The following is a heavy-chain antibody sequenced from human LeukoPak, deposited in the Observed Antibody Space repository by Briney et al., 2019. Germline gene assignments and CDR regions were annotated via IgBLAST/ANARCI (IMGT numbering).Heavy chain of an antibody. V-gene: IGHV3-21*01. CDR3: AIRSRYTFIDVAGVIDS. CDR2: MSSGGSCK. D-gene: IGHD6-19*01. Sequence: GGSLRLSCTASGLTVNNYDLHWVRQAPGKGLEWVSSMSSGGSCKYYADSVKGRFTISRDNAKNSLYLQMDSLSGEDTAVYYCAIRSRYTFIDVAGVIDSWGQGNMVTVSS. CDR1: GLTVNNYD. J-gene: IGHJ4*02.